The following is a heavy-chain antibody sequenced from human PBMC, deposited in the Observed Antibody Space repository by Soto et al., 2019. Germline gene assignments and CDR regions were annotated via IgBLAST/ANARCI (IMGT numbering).Heavy chain of an antibody. Sequence: SETLSLTCTVSGGSVSSGSYYWSWIRQPPGKGLEWIGYIYYSGSTYYNPSLKSRVTISVDTSKNQFSLKLSSVTAADTAVYYCARTIPYIAAAGTNWFDPRGQDTLVTVSA. CDR1: GGSVSSGSYY. J-gene: IGHJ5*02. D-gene: IGHD6-13*01. CDR2: IYYSGST. V-gene: IGHV4-61*01. CDR3: ARTIPYIAAAGTNWFDP.